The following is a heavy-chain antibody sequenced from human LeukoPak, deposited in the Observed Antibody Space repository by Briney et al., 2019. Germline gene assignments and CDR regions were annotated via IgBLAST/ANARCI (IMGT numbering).Heavy chain of an antibody. CDR2: VSSII. J-gene: IGHJ2*01. CDR3: ARDYFSRAALLGYFDL. V-gene: IGHV3-21*01. CDR1: GFTFSSYS. D-gene: IGHD2-15*01. Sequence: GGSLRLSCAASGFTFSSYSINWVRQAPGKGLERVSCVSSIIYYADSVKGRFTISRDNAKNSLYLQMNSLRAEDTAVYYCARDYFSRAALLGYFDLWGRGTLVTVSS.